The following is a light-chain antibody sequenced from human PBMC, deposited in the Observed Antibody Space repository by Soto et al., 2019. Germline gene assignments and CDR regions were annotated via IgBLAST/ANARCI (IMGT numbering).Light chain of an antibody. V-gene: IGKV3-20*01. CDR1: QSVSSNF. Sequence: EIVLTQSPGTLSLSPGERATLSCRASQSVSSNFLAWYQQKPGQAPRLLIYGASTRATGIPDRFSGSGSGTDFTLTISRLEPADFAAYYCLQYDTTPRTFGQGTKVEI. CDR2: GAS. J-gene: IGKJ1*01. CDR3: LQYDTTPRT.